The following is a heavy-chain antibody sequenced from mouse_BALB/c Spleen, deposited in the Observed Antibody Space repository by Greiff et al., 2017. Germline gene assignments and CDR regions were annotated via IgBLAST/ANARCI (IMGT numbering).Heavy chain of an antibody. CDR3: TREGPYYYGRSYDYWYFDV. V-gene: IGHV1S22*01. Sequence: LQQPGSELVRPGASVKLSCKASGYTFTSYWMHWVKQRHGQGLEWIGNIYPGSGSTNYDEKFKSKGTLTVDTSSSTAYMHLSSLTSEDSAVYYCTREGPYYYGRSYDYWYFDVWGAGTTVTVSS. CDR1: GYTFTSYW. CDR2: IYPGSGST. D-gene: IGHD1-1*01. J-gene: IGHJ1*01.